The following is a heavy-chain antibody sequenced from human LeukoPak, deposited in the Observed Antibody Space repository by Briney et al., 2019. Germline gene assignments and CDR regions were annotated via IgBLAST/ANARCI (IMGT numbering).Heavy chain of an antibody. J-gene: IGHJ4*02. CDR3: ARALNDYGDYVLVY. V-gene: IGHV1-18*01. CDR2: ISAYNGNT. D-gene: IGHD4-17*01. Sequence: GASVKVSCKASGYTFTSYGISWVRQAPGQGLEWMGWISAYNGNTNYAQKLQGRVTMTTDTSTSTAYMELRSLRSDDTAVYYCARALNDYGDYVLVYWGQGTLVTVSS. CDR1: GYTFTSYG.